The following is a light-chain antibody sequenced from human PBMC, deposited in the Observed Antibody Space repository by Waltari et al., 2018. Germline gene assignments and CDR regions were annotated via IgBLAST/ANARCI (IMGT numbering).Light chain of an antibody. Sequence: SDELIQPPSVSVSPGQTASITGSGDKLGNKYVCWYQQKHGQSPVLVIYQDSKRPSGIPERFSGSNSGTTATLTISGTQAMDEADYYCQAWDSSPVFGTGTKVTVL. CDR3: QAWDSSPV. CDR2: QDS. J-gene: IGLJ1*01. CDR1: KLGNKY. V-gene: IGLV3-1*01.